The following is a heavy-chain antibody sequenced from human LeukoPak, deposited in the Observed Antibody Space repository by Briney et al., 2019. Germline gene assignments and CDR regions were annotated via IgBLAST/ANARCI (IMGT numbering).Heavy chain of an antibody. CDR1: GFTFSSYG. V-gene: IGHV3-23*01. D-gene: IGHD1-26*01. CDR3: AKYRTGPPYGLDV. J-gene: IGHJ6*02. Sequence: PGRSLRLSCAASGFTFSSYGMHWVRQAPGKGLEWVSGISGSGGSTWYADSVKGRFTISRDNSKNTLYLQMNRLRAEDTATYYCAKYRTGPPYGLDVWGQGTTVTVFS. CDR2: ISGSGGST.